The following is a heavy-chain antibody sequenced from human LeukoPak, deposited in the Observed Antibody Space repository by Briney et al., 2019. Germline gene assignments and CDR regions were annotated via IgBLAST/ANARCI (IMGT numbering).Heavy chain of an antibody. J-gene: IGHJ4*02. Sequence: ASVKVSCKASGYTFSSYFMHWVRQAPGQGLEWMGWINPNSGGTNYAQKFQGRVTMTRDTSISTAYMELSRLRSDDTAVYYCARERKTLGYCSSTSCYIPDYWGQGTLVTVSS. CDR3: ARERKTLGYCSSTSCYIPDY. D-gene: IGHD2-2*02. CDR1: GYTFSSYF. CDR2: INPNSGGT. V-gene: IGHV1-2*02.